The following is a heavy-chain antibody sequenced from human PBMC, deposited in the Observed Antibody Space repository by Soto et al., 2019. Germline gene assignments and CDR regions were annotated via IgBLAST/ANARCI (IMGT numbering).Heavy chain of an antibody. V-gene: IGHV3-30*19. J-gene: IGHJ4*02. CDR3: ARVSGYYDSSGYPFDY. Sequence: GGSLRLSCAASGFSLSSYGMHWVRQAPGKGLEWVAVIGFDGNNDYYADSVKGRFTISRDNSKNTLYLQMNSLRAEDTAVYYCARVSGYYDSSGYPFDYWGQGTLVTVSS. CDR2: IGFDGNND. CDR1: GFSLSSYG. D-gene: IGHD3-22*01.